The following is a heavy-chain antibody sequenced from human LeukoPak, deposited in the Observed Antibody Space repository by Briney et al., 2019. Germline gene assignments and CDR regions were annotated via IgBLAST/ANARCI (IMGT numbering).Heavy chain of an antibody. Sequence: PGGSLRLSCAASGFTFSSYEMNWVRQAPGKGLEWVSSISSSGSYIYYADSVKGRFTISRDNAKNSLYLQMNSLRAEDTAVYYCARDFKSEQSSYYMDVWGKGTTVTVSS. CDR1: GFTFSSYE. J-gene: IGHJ6*03. CDR2: ISSSGSYI. V-gene: IGHV3-21*01. CDR3: ARDFKSEQSSYYMDV.